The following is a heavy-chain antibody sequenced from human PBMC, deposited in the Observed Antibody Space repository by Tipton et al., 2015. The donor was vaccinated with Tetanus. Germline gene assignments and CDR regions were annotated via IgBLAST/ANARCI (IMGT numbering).Heavy chain of an antibody. CDR3: ARIHDFLSGHFDF. Sequence: TLSLTCTVFGGSVSSGSYYWAWIRQPPGKGLEYIGYILYGASTHYNPSLKSRVTVSADPSQNQFSLKLSSVTAADTAVYYCARIHDFLSGHFDFWGQGKQVTVSS. CDR2: ILYGAST. V-gene: IGHV4-61*01. CDR1: GGSVSSGSYY. D-gene: IGHD3-3*01. J-gene: IGHJ4*02.